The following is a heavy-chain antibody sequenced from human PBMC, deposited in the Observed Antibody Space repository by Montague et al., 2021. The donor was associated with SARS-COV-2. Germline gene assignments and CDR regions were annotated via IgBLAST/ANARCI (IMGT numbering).Heavy chain of an antibody. J-gene: IGHJ4*02. CDR3: AREPKPVGYSYGYTFFDE. Sequence: SLRLSWSASGFTFSSYALHWVRQAPGKGPEWVAVISYNGRNKQYGDPVKGRSTVSRDNSKNTLYLQLDSLKTDDTAVYYCAREPKPVGYSYGYTFFDEWGQGTLVTVSS. CDR1: GFTFSSYA. CDR2: ISYNGRNK. V-gene: IGHV3-30*03. D-gene: IGHD5-18*01.